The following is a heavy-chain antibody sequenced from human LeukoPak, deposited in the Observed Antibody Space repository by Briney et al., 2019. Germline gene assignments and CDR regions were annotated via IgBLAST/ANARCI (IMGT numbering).Heavy chain of an antibody. D-gene: IGHD2-15*01. CDR2: ISYDGSNK. J-gene: IGHJ4*02. CDR3: ASTPNGVAAIYFDY. Sequence: PGGSLRLSCAASGFIFSNYAMHWVRQAPGKGLELVAVISYDGSNKYYADSVKGRFTISRDSAKNTLYLQMNSLRAGDTAVYYCASTPNGVAAIYFDYWGRGTLVTVSS. CDR1: GFIFSNYA. V-gene: IGHV3-30*04.